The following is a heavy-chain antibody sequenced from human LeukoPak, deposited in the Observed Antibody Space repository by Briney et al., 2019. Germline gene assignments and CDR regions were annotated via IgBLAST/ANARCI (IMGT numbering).Heavy chain of an antibody. CDR1: GGSISSGSYY. D-gene: IGHD4-11*01. CDR2: IYTSGST. J-gene: IGHJ5*02. CDR3: AREQVRGNWFDP. V-gene: IGHV4-61*02. Sequence: SQTLSLTCTVSGGSISSGSYYWSWIRQPAGKGLEWIGRIYTSGSTNYNPSLKSRVTISVDTSKNQFSLKLSSVTAADTAVYYCAREQVRGNWFDPWGQGTLVTVSS.